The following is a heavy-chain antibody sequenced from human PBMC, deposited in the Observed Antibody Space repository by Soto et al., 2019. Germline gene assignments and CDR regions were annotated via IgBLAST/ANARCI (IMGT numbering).Heavy chain of an antibody. J-gene: IGHJ4*02. CDR3: ARDKGLDLGGIVY. D-gene: IGHD1-26*01. CDR1: GFTFSSYG. V-gene: IGHV3-33*01. Sequence: QVQLVESGGGVVQPGRSLRLSCGASGFTFSSYGMHWVRQAPGKGLEWVAVIWYDGSNKYYADSVKGRFTISRDNSKNTLYLQMNSLRAEDTAVYYCARDKGLDLGGIVYWGQGTLVTVSS. CDR2: IWYDGSNK.